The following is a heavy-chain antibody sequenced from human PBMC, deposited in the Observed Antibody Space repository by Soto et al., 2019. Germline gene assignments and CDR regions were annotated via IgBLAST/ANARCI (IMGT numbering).Heavy chain of an antibody. Sequence: QVQLVQSGAEVKKPGSSVKVSCKASGGTFSSYAISWVRQAPGQGLEWMGGIIPIFGTANYAQKFQGRVTITADESTSTAYMELSILRSEDTAVYYCATGTSVGGDYGGLFDYWGQGTLVTVSS. D-gene: IGHD4-17*01. J-gene: IGHJ4*02. CDR1: GGTFSSYA. V-gene: IGHV1-69*01. CDR2: IIPIFGTA. CDR3: ATGTSVGGDYGGLFDY.